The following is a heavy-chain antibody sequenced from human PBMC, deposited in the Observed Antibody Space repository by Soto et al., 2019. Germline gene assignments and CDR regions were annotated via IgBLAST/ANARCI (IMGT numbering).Heavy chain of an antibody. D-gene: IGHD2-15*01. Sequence: SETLSLTCTVSGGSISSYYWSWIRQPPGKGLEWIGYIYYSGSTNYNPSLKSRVTISVDTSKNQFSLKLSSVTAADTAVYYCARSSPFFDYWGQGTLVTVSS. CDR2: IYYSGST. J-gene: IGHJ4*02. CDR3: ARSSPFFDY. CDR1: GGSISSYY. V-gene: IGHV4-59*01.